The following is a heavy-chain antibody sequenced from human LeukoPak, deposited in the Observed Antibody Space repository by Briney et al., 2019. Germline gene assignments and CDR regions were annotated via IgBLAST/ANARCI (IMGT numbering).Heavy chain of an antibody. D-gene: IGHD3-22*01. CDR2: ISFDGSEK. Sequence: GGSLRLSCAASGFTFNNYIMHWVRQAPGKGLEWVAVISFDGSEKFYADSVKGRFTISRDNSKNTLYLQMNSLRAEETAVFYCARGHLYYDKSGYYFGYWGQGTLVTVSS. V-gene: IGHV3-30-3*01. CDR3: ARGHLYYDKSGYYFGY. J-gene: IGHJ4*02. CDR1: GFTFNNYI.